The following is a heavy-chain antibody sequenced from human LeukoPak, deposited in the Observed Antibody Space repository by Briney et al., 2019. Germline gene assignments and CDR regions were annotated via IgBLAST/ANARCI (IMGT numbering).Heavy chain of an antibody. Sequence: GGSLRLSCAASGFTFSSYAMSWVRQAPGKGLEWVSAISGSGGSTYYADSVKGRFTISRDNSKNTLYLQMNSLRAEDTAVYYCAKDRRSVDTAMVFDYWGQGTLVTVSS. J-gene: IGHJ4*02. CDR1: GFTFSSYA. D-gene: IGHD5-18*01. CDR2: ISGSGGST. CDR3: AKDRRSVDTAMVFDY. V-gene: IGHV3-23*01.